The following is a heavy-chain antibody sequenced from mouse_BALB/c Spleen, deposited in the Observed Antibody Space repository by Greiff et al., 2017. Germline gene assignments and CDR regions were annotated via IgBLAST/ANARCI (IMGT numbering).Heavy chain of an antibody. V-gene: IGHV1S81*02. CDR1: GYTFTSYW. D-gene: IGHD2-14*01. J-gene: IGHJ3*01. CDR3: ARWDYRYDDGAWFAY. CDR2: INPSNGRT. Sequence: QVQLQQPGAELVKPGASVKLSCKASGYTFTSYWMHWVKQRPGQGLEWIGEINPSNGRTNYNEKFKSKATLTVDKSSSTAYMQHSSLTSEDSAVYYCARWDYRYDDGAWFAYWGQGTLVTVSA.